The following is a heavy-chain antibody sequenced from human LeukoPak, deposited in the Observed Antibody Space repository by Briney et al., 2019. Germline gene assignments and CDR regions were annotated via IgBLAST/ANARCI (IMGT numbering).Heavy chain of an antibody. D-gene: IGHD3-22*01. J-gene: IGHJ4*02. CDR2: ISAYNGNT. V-gene: IGHV1-18*01. Sequence: GASVKVSCKASGYTFTSYGISWVRQAPGQGLEWMGWISAYNGNTNYAQKLQGRVTMTTDTSTSTAYMELRSLRSDDTAVYYCASGADYYDSSGQGFDYWGQGTLVTVSS. CDR3: ASGADYYDSSGQGFDY. CDR1: GYTFTSYG.